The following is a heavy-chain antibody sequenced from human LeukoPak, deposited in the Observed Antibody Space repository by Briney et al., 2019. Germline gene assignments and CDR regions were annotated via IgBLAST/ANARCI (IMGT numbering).Heavy chain of an antibody. D-gene: IGHD4-17*01. CDR1: GLTFRTYW. CDR3: ARVEWGYGDYESY. CDR2: IKQDGSEK. J-gene: IGHJ4*02. Sequence: GGSLRLSCAASGLTFRTYWMSWVRQAPGKGLEWVANIKQDGSEKYYVDSVKGRVTISRDNAKNSLYLQMNSLRAEDTAVYYCARVEWGYGDYESYWGQGTLVTVSS. V-gene: IGHV3-7*01.